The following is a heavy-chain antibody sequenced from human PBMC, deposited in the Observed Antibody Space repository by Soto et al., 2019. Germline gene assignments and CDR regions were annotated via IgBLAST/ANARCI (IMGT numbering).Heavy chain of an antibody. J-gene: IGHJ6*02. CDR3: ARASIHPMTMVEGHYYYYGMDV. Sequence: QVQLVQSGAEVKKPGSSVKVSCKASGGTFSSYAISWVRQAPGQGLEWMGGIIPIFGTANYAQKFQGRVTITADESTSTAYMELSSLRSEDTAVYYCARASIHPMTMVEGHYYYYGMDVWGQGTTVTVSS. D-gene: IGHD4-17*01. V-gene: IGHV1-69*01. CDR2: IIPIFGTA. CDR1: GGTFSSYA.